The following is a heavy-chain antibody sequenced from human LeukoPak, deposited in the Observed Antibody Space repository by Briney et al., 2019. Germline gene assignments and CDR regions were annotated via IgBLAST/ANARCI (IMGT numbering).Heavy chain of an antibody. CDR1: GGSFSGYY. Sequence: PSETLSLTCAVYGGSFSGYYWSWIRQPPGKGLEWIGEINHSGSTNYNPSLKSRVTISVDTSKNQFSLKLSSVTAADTAVYYCASFFRTYCSSTSCYHFDYWGQGTLVTVSS. V-gene: IGHV4-34*01. D-gene: IGHD2-2*01. CDR2: INHSGST. J-gene: IGHJ4*02. CDR3: ASFFRTYCSSTSCYHFDY.